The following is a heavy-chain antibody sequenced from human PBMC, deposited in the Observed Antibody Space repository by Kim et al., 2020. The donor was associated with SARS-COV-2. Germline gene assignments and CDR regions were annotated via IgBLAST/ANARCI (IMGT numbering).Heavy chain of an antibody. CDR1: GGSISSSSYY. CDR2: IYYSGST. J-gene: IGHJ3*02. Sequence: SETLSLTCTVSGGSISSSSYYWGWIRQPPGKGLEWIGSIYYSGSTYYNPSLKSRVTISVDTSKNQFSLKLSSVTAADTAVYYCARVWVRYYYDSSGYSKKEDAFDIWGQGTMVTVSS. V-gene: IGHV4-39*07. D-gene: IGHD3-22*01. CDR3: ARVWVRYYYDSSGYSKKEDAFDI.